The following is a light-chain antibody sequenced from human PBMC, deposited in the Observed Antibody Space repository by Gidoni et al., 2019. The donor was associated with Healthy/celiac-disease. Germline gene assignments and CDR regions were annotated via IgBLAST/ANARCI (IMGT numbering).Light chain of an antibody. CDR2: DAS. CDR3: QQRSNWPPA. V-gene: IGKV3-11*01. CDR1: QSVSSY. J-gene: IGKJ4*01. Sequence: DIVLTQSPAPLSLSPGERATLSSRASQSVSSYLAWYQQKPGQAPRLLIYDASNRATGIPARFSGSGSGTDFTLTISSLEPEDFAVYYCQQRSNWPPAFGGGTKVEIK.